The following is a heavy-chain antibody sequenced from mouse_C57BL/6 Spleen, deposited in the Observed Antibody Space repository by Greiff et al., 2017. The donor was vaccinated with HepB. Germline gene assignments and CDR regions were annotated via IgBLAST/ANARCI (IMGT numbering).Heavy chain of an antibody. J-gene: IGHJ3*01. CDR1: GYTFTSYW. Sequence: QVQLQQPGAELVMPGASVKLSCKASGYTFTSYWMHWVKQRPGQGLEWIGEIDPSDSYTNYNQKFKGKSTLTVDKSSSTAYMQLSSLTSEDSAVYCGAINGCGSSGEGSYWGQGTLVTVSA. D-gene: IGHD1-1*01. CDR2: IDPSDSYT. CDR3: AINGCGSSGEGSY. V-gene: IGHV1-69*01.